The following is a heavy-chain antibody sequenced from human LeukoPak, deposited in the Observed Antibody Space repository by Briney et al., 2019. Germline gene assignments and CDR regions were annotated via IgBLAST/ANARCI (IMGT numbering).Heavy chain of an antibody. V-gene: IGHV3-64D*09. CDR2: ISTNGGAT. D-gene: IGHD6-13*01. J-gene: IGHJ4*02. Sequence: PGRSLRLSCSASGFTFSRYAMYWVRQAPGKGLEYVSAISTNGGATYYADSVKGRFTISRDNSKNTLYLEMSSVRVEDTAVYYCVKDVSSTYYYFDYWGQGTLVTVSS. CDR3: VKDVSSTYYYFDY. CDR1: GFTFSRYA.